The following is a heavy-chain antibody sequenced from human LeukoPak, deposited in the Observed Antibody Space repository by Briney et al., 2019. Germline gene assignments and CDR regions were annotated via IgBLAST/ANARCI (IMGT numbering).Heavy chain of an antibody. J-gene: IGHJ6*02. Sequence: HPGGSLRLSCAASGFSFSSYGMHWVRQAPGKGLEWAAVISFDGSNEYYADSVKGRFTISRDNSKNSLYLHMNSLRAEDTAVYYCAKSGSSPPYYYYGMDVWGQGTTVTVSS. CDR3: AKSGSSPPYYYYGMDV. CDR1: GFSFSSYG. CDR2: ISFDGSNE. V-gene: IGHV3-30*18. D-gene: IGHD6-13*01.